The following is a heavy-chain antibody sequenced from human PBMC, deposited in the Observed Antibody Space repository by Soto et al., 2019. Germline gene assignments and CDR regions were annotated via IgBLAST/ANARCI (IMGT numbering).Heavy chain of an antibody. CDR3: ANGKDGVCYYYGMDV. Sequence: QVQLVESGGGVVQPGTSLRLSCVVSGLTFRDSGMHWVRQAPGKGLEWVAVISFDGSERHYRDSVKGRFSISRDNSRNTLYLQMNSLRGDDSAVYYCANGKDGVCYYYGMDVWGKGSTVTVSS. CDR1: GLTFRDSG. CDR2: ISFDGSER. D-gene: IGHD1-26*01. V-gene: IGHV3-30*18. J-gene: IGHJ6*04.